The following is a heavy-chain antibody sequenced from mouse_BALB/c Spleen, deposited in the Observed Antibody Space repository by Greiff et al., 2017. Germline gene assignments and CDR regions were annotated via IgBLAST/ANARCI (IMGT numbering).Heavy chain of an antibody. CDR1: GYSITSDYA. D-gene: IGHD2-3*01. Sequence: VQLKESGPGLVKPSQSLSLTCTVTGYSITSDYAWNWIRQFPGNKLEWMGYISYSGSTSYNPSLKSRISITRDTSKNQFFLQLNSVTTEDTATYYGARDDGYYPWYFDVWGAGTTVTVSS. CDR3: ARDDGYYPWYFDV. CDR2: ISYSGST. V-gene: IGHV3-2*02. J-gene: IGHJ1*01.